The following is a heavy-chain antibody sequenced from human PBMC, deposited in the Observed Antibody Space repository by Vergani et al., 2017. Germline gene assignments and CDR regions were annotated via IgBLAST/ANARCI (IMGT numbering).Heavy chain of an antibody. CDR3: VREDCSSTSCYGPDF. D-gene: IGHD2-2*01. J-gene: IGHJ4*02. Sequence: EVQLVESGGGLVQPGGSLRLSCAASGFTFDDYAMHWVRQAPGKGLEWVSGISWNSGSIGYADSVKGRFTISRDNAKNSLYLQMNSLRAEDTAVYYCVREDCSSTSCYGPDFWGQGTLVTVSS. V-gene: IGHV3-9*01. CDR2: ISWNSGSI. CDR1: GFTFDDYA.